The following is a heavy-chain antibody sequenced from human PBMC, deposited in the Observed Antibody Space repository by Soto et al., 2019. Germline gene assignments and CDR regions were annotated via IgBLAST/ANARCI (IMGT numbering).Heavy chain of an antibody. J-gene: IGHJ6*02. CDR1: GFSLSNNG. V-gene: IGHV3-30*18. D-gene: IGHD3-22*01. Sequence: PGGSLRLSCAASGFSLSNNGMHWVRQAPGKGLEWVAVISYDGNNKYYADSVKGRFTTSRDNSKNTVYLEMNNLRAEDTAMYYCAKGGSGNYLTYYYYYGMDVWGQGTTVTVPS. CDR3: AKGGSGNYLTYYYYYGMDV. CDR2: ISYDGNNK.